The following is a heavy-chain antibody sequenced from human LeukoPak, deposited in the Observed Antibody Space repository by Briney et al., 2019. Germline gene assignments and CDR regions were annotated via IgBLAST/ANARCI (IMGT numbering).Heavy chain of an antibody. CDR2: IYTSGST. Sequence: SETLSLTCTVSGGSISSYYWSWIRQPAGKGLEWIGRIYTSGSTNYNPSLKSRVTMSVDTSKNQFSLKLSSVTAADTAVYYCARGEGRGYSGYDPYYFDYWGQRTLVTVSS. CDR3: ARGEGRGYSGYDPYYFDY. V-gene: IGHV4-4*07. CDR1: GGSISSYY. D-gene: IGHD5-12*01. J-gene: IGHJ4*02.